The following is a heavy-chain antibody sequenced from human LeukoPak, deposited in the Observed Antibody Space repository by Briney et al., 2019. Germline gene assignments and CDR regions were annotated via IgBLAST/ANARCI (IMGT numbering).Heavy chain of an antibody. CDR2: HSGNS. Sequence: NSSETLSLTCTVSGASVSSNSYHWSWIRQAPGKGLEWIGHSGNSDYKPSLKSRVTISTDTSNNHFSLNLVSVTAADTAVYYCAKAPRYGSGRKEVYFDYWGQGTLVTVSS. D-gene: IGHD3-10*01. J-gene: IGHJ4*02. CDR3: AKAPRYGSGRKEVYFDY. CDR1: GASVSSNSYH. V-gene: IGHV4-61*03.